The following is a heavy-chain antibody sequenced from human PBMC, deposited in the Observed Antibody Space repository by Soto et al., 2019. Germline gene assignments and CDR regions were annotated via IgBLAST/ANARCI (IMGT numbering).Heavy chain of an antibody. CDR2: IKSKTDGGTT. V-gene: IGHV3-15*07. CDR1: GFTFSNAW. D-gene: IGHD2-2*03. CDR3: TTEPLGYCSGTSCYS. Sequence: EVQLVESGGGLVKPGGSLRLSCAASGFTFSNAWMNWVRQAPGKGLEWVGRIKSKTDGGTTDYAAPVKGRFTISRDDSKNTLYLQMNSLKTEDTAVYYCTTEPLGYCSGTSCYSGGQGTLVTVSS. J-gene: IGHJ4*02.